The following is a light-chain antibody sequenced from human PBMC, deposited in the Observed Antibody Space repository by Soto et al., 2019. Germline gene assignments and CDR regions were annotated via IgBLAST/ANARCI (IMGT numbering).Light chain of an antibody. Sequence: EIVMTQSPATLSVSPGERATLSCRASQSIDSNLAWYQQKLGQTPRLLIYGASTRATGAPARFSGSGSGTEFTLTISSLQSEDFGIYYCQQYDYWWTFGQGTKVDIK. CDR1: QSIDSN. V-gene: IGKV3-15*01. CDR2: GAS. CDR3: QQYDYWWT. J-gene: IGKJ1*01.